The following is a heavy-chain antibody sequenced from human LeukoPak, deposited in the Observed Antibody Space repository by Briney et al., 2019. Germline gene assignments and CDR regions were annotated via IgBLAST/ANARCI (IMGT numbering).Heavy chain of an antibody. J-gene: IGHJ4*02. CDR3: AKSYSSGWDFDY. CDR1: GDSVSSNRAA. Sequence: SQTLSLTCAISGDSVSSNRAAWNWFRQSPSRGLEWLGRTYYTSKWYNDYAVSVKSRITVNPDTSKNQFSLHLNSVTPEDTAVYYCAKSYSSGWDFDYWGQGTLVTVSS. CDR2: TYYTSKWYN. V-gene: IGHV6-1*01. D-gene: IGHD6-19*01.